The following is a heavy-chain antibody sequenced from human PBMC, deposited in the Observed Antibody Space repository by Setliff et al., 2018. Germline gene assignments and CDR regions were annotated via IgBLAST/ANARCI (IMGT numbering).Heavy chain of an antibody. D-gene: IGHD6-19*01. CDR1: GYSIGYSIGSGHY. CDR3: AREQWLDPPGYYYMDV. Sequence: SETLSLTCAVSGYSIGYSIGSGHYWGWIRQPPGKGLEWIGYIYSSGSTYYNPSLKSRVSISVDTSKNQFSLKLNSVTAADMAVYYCAREQWLDPPGYYYMDVWAKGTTVTVSS. V-gene: IGHV4-31*11. J-gene: IGHJ6*03. CDR2: IYSSGST.